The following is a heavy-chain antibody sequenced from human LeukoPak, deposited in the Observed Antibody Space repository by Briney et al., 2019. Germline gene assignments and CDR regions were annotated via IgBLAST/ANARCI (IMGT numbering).Heavy chain of an antibody. V-gene: IGHV1-2*02. CDR1: GYTFTAYY. Sequence: ASVKVSCKASGYTFTAYYIHWVRQAPGQGLEWMGWIIPNSGGTSYAQKFQGRVTMTRDTSINTAYMELSSLRSDDTAIYSCARVSCSGTNCYHGGFDYWGQGNLVTVSS. CDR3: ARVSCSGTNCYHGGFDY. D-gene: IGHD2-2*01. CDR2: IIPNSGGT. J-gene: IGHJ4*02.